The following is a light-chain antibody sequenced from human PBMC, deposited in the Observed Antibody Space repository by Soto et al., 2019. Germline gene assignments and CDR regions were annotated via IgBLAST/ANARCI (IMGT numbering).Light chain of an antibody. J-gene: IGKJ4*01. V-gene: IGKV3-20*01. Sequence: EIVLTQSPGTLSLSPGERATLSCRASQSVRSSHLAWYQQKPCQAPRRLIYGASSRATGIPDRFSGSGSGTDFTRTISRLEPEEFAVYHCQQYSSSPLTFGGGTKVEIK. CDR3: QQYSSSPLT. CDR2: GAS. CDR1: QSVRSSH.